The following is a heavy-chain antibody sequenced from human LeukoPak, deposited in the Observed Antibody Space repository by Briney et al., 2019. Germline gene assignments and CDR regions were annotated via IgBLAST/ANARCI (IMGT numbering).Heavy chain of an antibody. J-gene: IGHJ6*02. CDR1: GFTFSSSA. D-gene: IGHD1-26*01. Sequence: GGSLRLSCAASGFTFSSSAMNWVRQAPGKGLEWVSSINNVGSRIYYAGSVRGRFTISRDNAKNSLYLQMSSLRAEDTAVYYCARSNSGSYYSYYYYYGMDVWGQGTTVTVSS. CDR3: ARSNSGSYYSYYYYYGMDV. V-gene: IGHV3-21*01. CDR2: INNVGSRI.